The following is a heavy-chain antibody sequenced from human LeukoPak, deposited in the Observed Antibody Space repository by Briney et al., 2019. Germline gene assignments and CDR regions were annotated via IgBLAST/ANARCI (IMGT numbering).Heavy chain of an antibody. CDR2: ISSSGSTI. J-gene: IGHJ4*02. V-gene: IGHV3-48*03. CDR3: ARAYVDTANGFDY. CDR1: GFTFSSYE. Sequence: QPGGSLRLSCAASGFTFSSYEMNWVRQAPGKGLEWVSYISSSGSTIYYADSVKGRFTISRDNAKNSLYLQMNSLRAEDTAVYYCARAYVDTANGFDYWGQGTLVTVSS. D-gene: IGHD5-18*01.